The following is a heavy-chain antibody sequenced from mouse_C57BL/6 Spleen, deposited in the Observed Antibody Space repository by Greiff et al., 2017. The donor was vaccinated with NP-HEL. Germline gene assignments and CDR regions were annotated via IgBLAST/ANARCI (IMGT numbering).Heavy chain of an antibody. CDR3: ARGLSHYYGLEGYFDY. J-gene: IGHJ2*01. CDR1: GFTFSSYA. CDR2: LRDGGIYP. Sequence: EVQLVESGGGLVKPGGSLKLSCAASGFTFSSYAMSWVRQTPEKRLEWVATLRDGGIYPYSPDNVKGRFTISRDNAKNNLYLQMSHLKSEDTAMYYCARGLSHYYGLEGYFDYWGQGTTLTVSS. D-gene: IGHD1-2*01. V-gene: IGHV5-4*01.